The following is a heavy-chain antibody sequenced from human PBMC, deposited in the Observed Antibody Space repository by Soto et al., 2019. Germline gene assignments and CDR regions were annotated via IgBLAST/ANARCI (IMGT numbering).Heavy chain of an antibody. CDR1: GFTFSDYA. CDR3: ANVPIWCSSTSCYTEGFDY. Sequence: VSLRLSCTASGFTFSDYAMSWVRQPPGKGLEWVSVISAGGSTYYADSVKGRFTVSRANSKNTLYPQMNSLRAEDTAVYYCANVPIWCSSTSCYTEGFDYWGQGTLVTVSS. CDR2: ISAGGST. D-gene: IGHD2-2*02. J-gene: IGHJ4*02. V-gene: IGHV3-23*01.